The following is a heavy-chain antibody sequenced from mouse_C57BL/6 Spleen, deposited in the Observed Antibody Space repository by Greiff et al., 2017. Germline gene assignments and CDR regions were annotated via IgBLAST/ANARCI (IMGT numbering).Heavy chain of an antibody. J-gene: IGHJ4*01. V-gene: IGHV1-69*01. CDR2: IDPSDSYT. Sequence: QVQLQQPGAELVMPGASVKLSCKASGYTFTSYWMHWVKQRPGQGLEWIGEIDPSDSYTNYNQKFKGKSTLTVDKSSSTAYMQLSSLTSEDSAVYYCARQIAYAMDYWGQGTSVTVSS. CDR1: GYTFTSYW. CDR3: ARQIAYAMDY.